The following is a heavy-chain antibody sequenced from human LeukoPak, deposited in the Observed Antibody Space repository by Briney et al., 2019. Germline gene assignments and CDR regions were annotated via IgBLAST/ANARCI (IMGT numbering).Heavy chain of an antibody. CDR2: IYYSGST. J-gene: IGHJ3*02. V-gene: IGHV4-59*01. Sequence: SETLSLTCTVSGGSISSYYWSWIRQPPGKGLEWIGYIYYSGSTNYNPSLKSRVTISVDTSKNQFSLKLSSVTAADTAVYYCARAAPTDSSARGAFDIWGQGTMVTVSS. CDR3: ARAAPTDSSARGAFDI. D-gene: IGHD3-22*01. CDR1: GGSISSYY.